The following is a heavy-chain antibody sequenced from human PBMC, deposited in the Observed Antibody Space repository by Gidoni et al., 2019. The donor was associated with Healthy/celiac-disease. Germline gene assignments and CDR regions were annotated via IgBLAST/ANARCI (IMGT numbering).Heavy chain of an antibody. CDR2: IDPSDSYT. CDR3: ARDAQYYYGSGSSYYFDY. J-gene: IGHJ4*02. CDR1: GYSCTSYW. V-gene: IGHV5-10-1*01. D-gene: IGHD3-10*01. Sequence: EVQLVQSGAEVKKPGESLRLSCKGSGYSCTSYWISWVRQMPGKGLEWMGRIDPSDSYTNYSPSFQGHVTSAADKSISTAYLQWSSLKTSNTAMYYGARDAQYYYGSGSSYYFDYWGQGTLVTVSS.